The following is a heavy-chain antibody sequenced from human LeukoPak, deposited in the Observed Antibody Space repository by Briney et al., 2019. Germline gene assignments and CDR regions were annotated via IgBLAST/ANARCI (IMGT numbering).Heavy chain of an antibody. J-gene: IGHJ6*03. CDR1: GGSFSGYY. V-gene: IGHV4-34*01. CDR3: ARGGGNVLPYFDPKYYYYMDV. CDR2: INHSGST. Sequence: PSETLSPTCAVYGGSFSGYYWSWIRQPPGKGLEWIGEINHSGSTNYNPSLKSRVTISVDTSKNQFSLKLSSVTAADTAVYYCARGGGNVLPYFDPKYYYYMDVWGKGTTVTVSS. D-gene: IGHD3-9*01.